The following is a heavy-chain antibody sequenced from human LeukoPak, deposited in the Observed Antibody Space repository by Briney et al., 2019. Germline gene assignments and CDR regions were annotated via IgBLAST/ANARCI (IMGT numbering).Heavy chain of an antibody. Sequence: GGSLRLSCAASGFTFSRYDMHWVRQTTGKGLEWVSAIGTAGDTYYTGSVKGRFTISRDNSKNTLLLQMNSLRAEDTAVYYCAKSAYKSNNWYLDYWGQGILVTVSS. V-gene: IGHV3-13*01. D-gene: IGHD1-1*01. CDR1: GFTFSRYD. CDR2: IGTAGDT. J-gene: IGHJ4*02. CDR3: AKSAYKSNNWYLDY.